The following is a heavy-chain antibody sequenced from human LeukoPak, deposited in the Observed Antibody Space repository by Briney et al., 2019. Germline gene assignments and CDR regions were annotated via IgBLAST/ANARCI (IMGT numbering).Heavy chain of an antibody. D-gene: IGHD5-18*01. J-gene: IGHJ3*02. V-gene: IGHV3-74*01. CDR1: GFTFSSYW. CDR2: INSDGSST. Sequence: GGSLRLSCAASGFTFSSYWMHWVRHAPGKGLVWVSRINSDGSSTSYADSVKGRFTISRDNAKNTLYLQMNSLRAEDTAVYYCAREEQLWLKAFDIWGQGTMVTVSS. CDR3: AREEQLWLKAFDI.